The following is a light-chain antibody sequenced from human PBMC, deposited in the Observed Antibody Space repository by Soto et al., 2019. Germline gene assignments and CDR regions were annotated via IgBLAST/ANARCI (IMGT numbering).Light chain of an antibody. CDR3: SSYTSSSTHV. CDR1: RSDVGAYNF. Sequence: QSALTQPASVSGSPGQSITISCTGTRSDVGAYNFVPWYQQHPGKVPKLMIFDVSRRPSGVSDRFSGAKSGNTASLTISGLQAEDEGDYYCSSYTSSSTHVFGSGTKLTVL. CDR2: DVS. V-gene: IGLV2-14*03. J-gene: IGLJ1*01.